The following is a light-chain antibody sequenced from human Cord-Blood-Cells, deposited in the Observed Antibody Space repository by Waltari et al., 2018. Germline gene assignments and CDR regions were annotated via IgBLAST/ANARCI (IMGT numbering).Light chain of an antibody. CDR3: QQYYSTPPT. J-gene: IGKJ1*01. Sequence: DIVMTQSPDSLAVSLGERVTIHCKSSQSVLYSSNNKNYLAWYQQKPGQPPKLLIYWASTRESGVPDRFSGSGSGTDFTLTISSLQAEDVAVYYCQQYYSTPPTFGQGTKVEIK. CDR2: WAS. V-gene: IGKV4-1*01. CDR1: QSVLYSSNNKNY.